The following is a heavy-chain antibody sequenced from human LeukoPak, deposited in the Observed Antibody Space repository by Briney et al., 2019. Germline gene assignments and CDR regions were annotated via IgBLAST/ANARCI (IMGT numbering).Heavy chain of an antibody. CDR2: IDYSGSTI. J-gene: IGHJ4*02. CDR1: GFTFSDYY. D-gene: IGHD4-17*01. CDR3: ARSYGDYVLFDY. Sequence: GGSLRLSCAASGFTFSDYYMSWIRQAPGKGLEWVSYIDYSGSTIYYADSVKGRFTISRDNAKNSLYLQMNSLRAEDTAVYYCARSYGDYVLFDYWGQGTLVTVSS. V-gene: IGHV3-11*01.